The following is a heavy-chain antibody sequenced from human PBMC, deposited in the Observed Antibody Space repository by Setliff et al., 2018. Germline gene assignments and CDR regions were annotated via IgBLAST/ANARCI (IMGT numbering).Heavy chain of an antibody. CDR3: AASRAYTGAVEEWFLPNTLDF. D-gene: IGHD3-10*01. V-gene: IGHV4-4*07. CDR1: GDPISNYY. Sequence: SETLSLTCTVSGDPISNYYWNWIRQLAGKGLAWIGRIYVTESTKYNPSLKSRVTLSIDTSKYQFSLKLSSVTAADAALYYCAASRAYTGAVEEWFLPNTLDFWGQGSPVTVS. CDR2: IYVTEST. J-gene: IGHJ4*02.